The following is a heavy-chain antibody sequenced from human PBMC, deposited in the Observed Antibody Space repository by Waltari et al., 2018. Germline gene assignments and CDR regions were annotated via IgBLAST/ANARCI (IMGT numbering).Heavy chain of an antibody. CDR3: ARRSCTGECYAPYFY. CDR1: GYTFTDYH. J-gene: IGHJ4*02. CDR2: INPKSGGT. D-gene: IGHD2-8*02. Sequence: QVQLVQSGAEVTKPGASVKVSCKPSGYTFTDYHIHWVRQAPGQGLEWMGWINPKSGGTYYAQTFQGWVTMTRDTSTSTVYMELSSLKSDDTAVYYCARRSCTGECYAPYFYWGQGSLFTVSS. V-gene: IGHV1-2*04.